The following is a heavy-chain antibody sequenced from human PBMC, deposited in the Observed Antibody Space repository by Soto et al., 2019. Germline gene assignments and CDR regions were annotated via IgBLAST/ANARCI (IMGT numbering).Heavy chain of an antibody. CDR1: GGSFRTYA. CDR2: IMAVFGSA. J-gene: IGHJ6*02. D-gene: IGHD3-16*01. V-gene: IGHV1-69*01. CDR3: ATSRGFYEAKEV. Sequence: QVQLGQSGAEVKKPGSSVKVSCKSSGGSFRTYAISWVRQAPGQGLEWMGSIMAVFGSATYAQRFQGRVIITADESTTTSYLELSGLQPGDAAVYFCATSRGFYEAKEVWGQGTTVTVSS.